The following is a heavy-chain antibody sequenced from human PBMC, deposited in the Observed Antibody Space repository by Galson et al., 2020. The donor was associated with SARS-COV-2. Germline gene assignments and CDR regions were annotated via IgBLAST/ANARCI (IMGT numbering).Heavy chain of an antibody. V-gene: IGHV3-23*01. J-gene: IGHJ4*02. CDR2: ISGAGGNT. Sequence: GESLKISCVASGFTFSSFGMNWVRQAPGKGLEWVAAISGAGGNTYYADSVKGRFTISRDNPKNTLYLQMNSLGAEDTALYYCAKVYDVTMVVAAAFGYWGQGTLLTVSS. CDR1: GFTFSSFG. D-gene: IGHD3-22*01. CDR3: AKVYDVTMVVAAAFGY.